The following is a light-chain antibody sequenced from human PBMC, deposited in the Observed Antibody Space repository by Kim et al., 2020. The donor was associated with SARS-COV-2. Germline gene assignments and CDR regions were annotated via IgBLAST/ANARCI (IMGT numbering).Light chain of an antibody. CDR2: NVS. CDR3: SSYTSSSTFV. J-gene: IGLJ1*01. CDR1: GSGVCGYIY. Sequence: GQSITISCNETGSGVCGYIYVSGYQQQPGKAPILMIYNVSKRHSGVSNRFSGSKSGNTASLTISGLQAEDEADYYCSSYTSSSTFVFGTGTKVTVL. V-gene: IGLV2-14*04.